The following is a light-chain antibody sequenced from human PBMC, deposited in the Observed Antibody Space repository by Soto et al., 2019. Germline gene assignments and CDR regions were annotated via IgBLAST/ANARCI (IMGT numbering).Light chain of an antibody. J-gene: IGKJ1*01. CDR1: QSSRSY. V-gene: IGKV1-39*01. CDR3: QQYYSVPQT. Sequence: DIQMTQSPSSLSASVGDRVTITCRASQSSRSYLNWYQQKPGKAPKLLMDAASNLQSGGPSRFSGSGSGTDFTLTISCLQSEDFATYYCQQYYSVPQTFGQGTKVDIK. CDR2: AAS.